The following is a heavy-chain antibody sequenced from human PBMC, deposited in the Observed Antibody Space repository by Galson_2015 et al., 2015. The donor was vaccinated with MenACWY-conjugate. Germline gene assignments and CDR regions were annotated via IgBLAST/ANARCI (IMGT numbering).Heavy chain of an antibody. D-gene: IGHD3-22*01. J-gene: IGHJ4*02. CDR3: ARGHHYYDSSGYYYD. Sequence: SLRLSCAASGFTFSSYWMHWVRQAPGKELVWVSRINSDGSSTSYADSVKGRFTISRDNAKNTLYLQMNSLRAEDTAAYYCARGHHYYDSSGYYYDWGQGTLVTVSS. CDR1: GFTFSSYW. V-gene: IGHV3-74*01. CDR2: INSDGSST.